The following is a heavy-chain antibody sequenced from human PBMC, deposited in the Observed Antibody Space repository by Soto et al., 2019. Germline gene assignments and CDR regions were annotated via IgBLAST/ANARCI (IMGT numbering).Heavy chain of an antibody. D-gene: IGHD2-21*02. Sequence: EMQLVESGGGLVQPGGSLRLSCAASGFTSNDHAMHRIRQVPGKGLEWVSGIYWHGDRMDYADSVKGRFTISRDNAKNSLYLQMNSLRPEDTALYYCVKDQTAGGLDCWGQGTLVTVSS. V-gene: IGHV3-9*02. CDR2: IYWHGDRM. CDR3: VKDQTAGGLDC. CDR1: GFTSNDHA. J-gene: IGHJ4*02.